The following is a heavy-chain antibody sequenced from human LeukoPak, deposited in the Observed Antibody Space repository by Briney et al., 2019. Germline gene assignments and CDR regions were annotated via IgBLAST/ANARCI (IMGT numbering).Heavy chain of an antibody. CDR2: IYYSGST. CDR3: ARDETYYYGSGSYGVRYFQH. D-gene: IGHD3-10*01. J-gene: IGHJ1*01. CDR1: GGSISSYY. Sequence: SETLSLTCTVSGGSISSYYWSWIRQPPGKGLEWIGYIYYSGSTNYNPSLKSRVTISVDTSKNQFSLKLSSVTAADTAVYYCARDETYYYGSGSYGVRYFQHWGQGTLVTVSS. V-gene: IGHV4-59*01.